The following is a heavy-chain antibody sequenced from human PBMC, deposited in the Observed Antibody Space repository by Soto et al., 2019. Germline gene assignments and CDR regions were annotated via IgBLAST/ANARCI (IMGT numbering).Heavy chain of an antibody. Sequence: PGGSLRLSCAASGLTFTTYAMTWVRQAPGKGLEWVSTIGVSGDTYYADSVKGRFTISRDNSKNTLYLQMNRLRAEDMAVYYCANRPRYYHMDVWGQGTTVTVSS. CDR1: GLTFTTYA. CDR3: ANRPRYYHMDV. J-gene: IGHJ6*03. V-gene: IGHV3-23*01. CDR2: IGVSGDT.